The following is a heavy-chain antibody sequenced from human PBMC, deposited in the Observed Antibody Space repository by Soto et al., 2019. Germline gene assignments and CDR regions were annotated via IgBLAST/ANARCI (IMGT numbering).Heavy chain of an antibody. D-gene: IGHD3-22*01. J-gene: IGHJ4*02. CDR3: ARVCRYYDDSSGSGYLCD. CDR1: GYTFTSYG. V-gene: IGHV1-18*01. CDR2: ISAYNGNT. Sequence: QVQLVQSGAEVKKPGASVKVSCKASGYTFTSYGISWVRQAPGQGLEWMGWISAYNGNTNYAQKLQGRVTMTTDTSTSTAYMELRSLRSDDTAVYYCARVCRYYDDSSGSGYLCDWGQGTLVTVSS.